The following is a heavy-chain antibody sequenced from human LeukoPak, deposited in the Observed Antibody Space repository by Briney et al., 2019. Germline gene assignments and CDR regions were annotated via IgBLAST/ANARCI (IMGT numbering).Heavy chain of an antibody. V-gene: IGHV4-39*02. D-gene: IGHD2-15*01. Sequence: SETLSLTCTVSGGSISSSSYYWGWIRQPPGKGLEWIGNIYYSGTTYYNPSLKSRLTISVDTSKSQFSLKLNSVSAADTAVYYCARDSGMEDYWGQGTLVTVSS. CDR1: GGSISSSSYY. CDR3: ARDSGMEDY. J-gene: IGHJ4*02. CDR2: IYYSGTT.